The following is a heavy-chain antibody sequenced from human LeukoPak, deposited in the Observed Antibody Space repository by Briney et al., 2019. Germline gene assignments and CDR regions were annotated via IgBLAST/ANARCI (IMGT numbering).Heavy chain of an antibody. Sequence: ASVKVSCKASGYTFTNSYIHWVRQAPGQVLEWMGLINPDGGNTNYAQNFQGRVTLTRDTSTSTVYMELSSLRSEDTAIYYCARIRDGYNDAYDLWGQGTVVTVSS. CDR3: ARIRDGYNDAYDL. J-gene: IGHJ3*01. CDR1: GYTFTNSY. CDR2: INPDGGNT. V-gene: IGHV1-46*01. D-gene: IGHD5-24*01.